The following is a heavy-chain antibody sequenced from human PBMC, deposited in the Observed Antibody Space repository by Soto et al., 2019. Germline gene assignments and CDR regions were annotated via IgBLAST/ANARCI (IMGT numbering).Heavy chain of an antibody. V-gene: IGHV3-11*01. CDR2: TSSSGSTI. Sequence: PGGSLRLSCAASGFTFSDYYMSWIRQAPGKGLEWVSYTSSSGSTIYYADSVKGRFTIARDNAKNSLYLQMNSLRAEDTAVYYCLSGLSSGWESRDYWGQGTLVTVSS. CDR1: GFTFSDYY. J-gene: IGHJ4*02. D-gene: IGHD6-19*01. CDR3: LSGLSSGWESRDY.